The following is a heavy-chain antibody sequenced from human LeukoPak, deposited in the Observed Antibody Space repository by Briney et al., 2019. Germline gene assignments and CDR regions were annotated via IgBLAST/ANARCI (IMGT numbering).Heavy chain of an antibody. CDR2: ISYDGSNK. D-gene: IGHD3-16*01. CDR3: AKDLGMYGGLYYFDY. Sequence: GGSLRLSCAASGFTFSSYGMHWVRQAPGKGLEWVAVISYDGSNKYYADSVKGRFTISRDNSKNTLYLQMNSLRAEDTAVYYCAKDLGMYGGLYYFDYWGQGTLVTVSS. V-gene: IGHV3-30*18. CDR1: GFTFSSYG. J-gene: IGHJ4*02.